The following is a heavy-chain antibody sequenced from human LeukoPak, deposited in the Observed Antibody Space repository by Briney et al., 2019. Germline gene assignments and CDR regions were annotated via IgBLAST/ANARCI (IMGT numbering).Heavy chain of an antibody. V-gene: IGHV3-48*01. CDR2: ISASGSNI. J-gene: IGHJ4*02. CDR1: GFPLSSYS. D-gene: IGHD3-10*01. CDR3: AKVMTRTMVRGVPPSDY. Sequence: PGGSLRLSCAASGFPLSSYSINWFRQAPGKGLEWVAYISASGSNIYYVDSVMGRFTISRDNSKNTLYLQMNSLRAEDTAVYYCAKVMTRTMVRGVPPSDYWGQGTLVTVSS.